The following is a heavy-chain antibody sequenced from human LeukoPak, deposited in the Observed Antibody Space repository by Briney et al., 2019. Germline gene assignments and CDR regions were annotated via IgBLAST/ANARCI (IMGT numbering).Heavy chain of an antibody. CDR2: ISGSSSHT. CDR1: GFTFSVYA. J-gene: IGHJ4*02. CDR3: AKEHDYTNAAPEWGFDS. Sequence: GGSLRLSCAASGFTFSVYAMSWVRQAPGKGLEWVSGISGSSSHTKDADFVRGRFTIYRDNSKNTLFLQLNSLTAEDTAVYYCAKEHDYTNAAPEWGFDSWGQGSLVIVSS. D-gene: IGHD2-2*02. V-gene: IGHV3-23*01.